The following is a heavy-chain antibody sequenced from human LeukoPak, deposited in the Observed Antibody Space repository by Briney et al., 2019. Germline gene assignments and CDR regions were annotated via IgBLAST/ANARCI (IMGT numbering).Heavy chain of an antibody. Sequence: SETLSLTCTVSGGSISSSSYYWGWIRQPPGKGLEWIGSIYYSGSTNYNPSLKSRVTISVDTSKNQFSLKLSSVTAADTAVYYCARGTVTRGYYYNYYMDVWGKETTVTVSS. CDR1: GGSISSSSYY. V-gene: IGHV4-39*07. D-gene: IGHD4-17*01. CDR3: ARGTVTRGYYYNYYMDV. J-gene: IGHJ6*03. CDR2: IYYSGST.